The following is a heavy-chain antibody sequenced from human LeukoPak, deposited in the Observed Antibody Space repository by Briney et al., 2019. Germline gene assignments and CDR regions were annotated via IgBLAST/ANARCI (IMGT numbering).Heavy chain of an antibody. J-gene: IGHJ3*02. CDR1: GYTFSGYY. CDR3: ARSGSDAFDI. D-gene: IGHD1-26*01. CDR2: IYPNSGDT. V-gene: IGHV1-2*02. Sequence: ASVKVSSKASGYTFSGYYMHWVRQAPGQGLEWMGWIYPNSGDTKYAQKFQGRVTVTRDTSISTAFMEVSRLTSDDTAVYYCARSGSDAFDIWGPGTMVTVSS.